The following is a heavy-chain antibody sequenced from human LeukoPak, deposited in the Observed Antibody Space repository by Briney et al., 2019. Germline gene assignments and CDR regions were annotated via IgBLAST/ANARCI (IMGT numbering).Heavy chain of an antibody. Sequence: SETLSLTCTVSGGSISSSSYYWGWIRQPPGKALEWIGSIYYSGSTYYNPSLKSRVTISVDTSKNQFSLKLTSVTAADTAVYYCAREAVAGGSGSNYYYYGADVWGQGTTVTVSS. CDR1: GGSISSSSYY. CDR3: AREAVAGGSGSNYYYYGADV. V-gene: IGHV4-39*07. CDR2: IYYSGST. D-gene: IGHD3-10*01. J-gene: IGHJ6*02.